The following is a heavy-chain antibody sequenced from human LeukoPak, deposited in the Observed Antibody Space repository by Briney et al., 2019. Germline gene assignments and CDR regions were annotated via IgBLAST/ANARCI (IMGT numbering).Heavy chain of an antibody. V-gene: IGHV3-7*01. J-gene: IGHJ6*03. CDR1: GFTFSSYW. CDR3: ARSGPRYYYYYMDV. Sequence: PGGSLRLSCAASGFTFSSYWMSWVRQAPGKGLEWVANIKQDGSEKYYVDSVKGRFTISRDNAKNSLYLQMNSLRAEDTAVYYYARSGPRYYYYYMDVWGKGTTVTVSS. D-gene: IGHD3-10*01. CDR2: IKQDGSEK.